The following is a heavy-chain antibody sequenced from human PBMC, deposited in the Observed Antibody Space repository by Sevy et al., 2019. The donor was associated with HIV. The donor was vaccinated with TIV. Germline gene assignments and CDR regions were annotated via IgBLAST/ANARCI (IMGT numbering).Heavy chain of an antibody. Sequence: GESLKISCAASGFTFDNNSMYWGRQAPGKGVEWVSVISGSGLSTNYSGSVKGRFTTSRDNSKSTLYLQMNSLRTEDTAVYYCAKVYYYDSGTVIPRGMDVWGQGTTVTVSS. V-gene: IGHV3-23*01. CDR2: ISGSGLST. J-gene: IGHJ6*02. CDR3: AKVYYYDSGTVIPRGMDV. CDR1: GFTFDNNS. D-gene: IGHD3-10*01.